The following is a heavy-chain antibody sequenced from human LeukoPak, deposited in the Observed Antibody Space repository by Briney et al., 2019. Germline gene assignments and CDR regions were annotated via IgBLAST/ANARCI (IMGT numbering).Heavy chain of an antibody. CDR3: ARDGSGFDWLYPYYYYYGMDV. D-gene: IGHD3-9*01. Sequence: PSETLSLTCAVYGGSFSGYYWSWIRQPPGKGLEWIGEINHSGSTNYNPPLKSRVTISVDTSKNQFSLKLSSVTAADTAVYYCARDGSGFDWLYPYYYYYGMDVWGQGTTVTVSS. J-gene: IGHJ6*02. CDR2: INHSGST. CDR1: GGSFSGYY. V-gene: IGHV4-34*01.